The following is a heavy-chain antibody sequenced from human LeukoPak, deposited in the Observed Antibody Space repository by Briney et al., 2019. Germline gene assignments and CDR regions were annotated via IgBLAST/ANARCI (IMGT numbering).Heavy chain of an antibody. CDR2: IYYSGST. CDR3: ARSYDSSGHCFDY. CDR1: GGSISSYY. V-gene: IGHV4-59*06. D-gene: IGHD3-22*01. J-gene: IGHJ4*02. Sequence: PSETLSLTCTVSGGSISSYYWSWIRQPPGKGLEWIGYIYYSGSTYYNPSLKSRVTISVDTSKNQFSLKLISVTAADTAAYYCARSYDSSGHCFDYWGQGTLVTVSS.